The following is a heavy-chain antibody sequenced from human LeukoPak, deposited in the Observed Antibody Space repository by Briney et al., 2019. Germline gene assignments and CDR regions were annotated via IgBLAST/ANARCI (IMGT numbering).Heavy chain of an antibody. J-gene: IGHJ6*02. CDR3: VKDLGSAITSALALDV. CDR2: INHSGST. Sequence: PSETLSLTCAVYGGSFSGYFWSWIRQPPGKGLEWIGEINHSGSTNYNPSLKSRVTISVDRSKNQFSLKLSSVTAADTAVYYCVKDLGSAITSALALDVWGQGTTVTVSS. CDR1: GGSFSGYF. D-gene: IGHD2-15*01. V-gene: IGHV4-34*01.